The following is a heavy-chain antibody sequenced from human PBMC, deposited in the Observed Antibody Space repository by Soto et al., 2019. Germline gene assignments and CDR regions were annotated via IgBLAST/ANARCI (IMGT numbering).Heavy chain of an antibody. CDR2: INSDGSST. CDR3: ARAIGFYGMDV. J-gene: IGHJ6*02. V-gene: IGHV3-74*01. D-gene: IGHD6-25*01. Sequence: VGSLRLSCAASGLTFSSDWMHWFRQAPGKGLVWVSRINSDGSSTDYADSVKGRFTTSRDNAKNTLYLQMNSLRGEDTAVYYCARAIGFYGMDVWGQGTTVTVSS. CDR1: GLTFSSDW.